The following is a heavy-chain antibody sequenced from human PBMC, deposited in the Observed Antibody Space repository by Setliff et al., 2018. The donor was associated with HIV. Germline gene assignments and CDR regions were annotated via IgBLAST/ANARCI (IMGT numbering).Heavy chain of an antibody. CDR2: LHSDGTT. CDR3: VRMFNKFDSGFYYRGLDI. V-gene: IGHV4-39*01. Sequence: SETLSLTCAVFGGSISERGFYWDWIRQSPGTGLEWIGSLHSDGTTYDNASLRSRLTMSVDTSKNQFSLRLTSVTAADTAIYYCVRMFNKFDSGFYYRGLDIWGQGTVVTVSS. J-gene: IGHJ3*02. D-gene: IGHD3-22*01. CDR1: GGSISERGFY.